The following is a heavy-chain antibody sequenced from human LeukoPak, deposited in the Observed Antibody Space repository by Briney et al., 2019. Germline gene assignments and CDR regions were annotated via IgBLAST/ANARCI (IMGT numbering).Heavy chain of an antibody. CDR2: TYYRSKWYN. J-gene: IGHJ4*02. CDR3: AREVAGTYYFDY. D-gene: IGHD6-19*01. Sequence: SQTLSLTCAISGDSVSNNGAAWNWIRQSPSSGLEWLGRTYYRSKWYNDYAVSVKSRITINPDTSKNQFSLQLNSVTPEDTAVYYCAREVAGTYYFDYWGQGTLVTVSS. CDR1: GDSVSNNGAA. V-gene: IGHV6-1*01.